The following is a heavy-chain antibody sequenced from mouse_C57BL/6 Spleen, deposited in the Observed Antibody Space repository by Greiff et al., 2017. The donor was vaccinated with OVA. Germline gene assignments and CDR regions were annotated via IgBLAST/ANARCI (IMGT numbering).Heavy chain of an antibody. CDR3: ARKKDYDGDYYALDD. D-gene: IGHD2-4*01. J-gene: IGHJ4*01. CDR2: INPYNGGT. Sequence: VQLQQSGPVLVKPGASVKMSCKASGYTFTDYYMNWVKQSHGKSLEWIGVINPYNGGTSYNQKFKGKATLTVDKSSSTAYMELNSLTSEDSAVYYCARKKDYDGDYYALDDWGQGTSVTVSS. V-gene: IGHV1-19*01. CDR1: GYTFTDYY.